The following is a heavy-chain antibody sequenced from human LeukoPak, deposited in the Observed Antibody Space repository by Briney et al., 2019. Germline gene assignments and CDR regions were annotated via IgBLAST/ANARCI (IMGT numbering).Heavy chain of an antibody. D-gene: IGHD3-10*01. J-gene: IGHJ4*02. Sequence: GGSLRLSCAASGFTFSGYAMHWVRQAPGKGLEWVAVISYDGSNEYYEDSVKGLFTISRDNSKNTLYLQMNSLSVEDTAVYYCARVGYYASGPFSYFDYWGQGTLVTVSS. CDR3: ARVGYYASGPFSYFDY. CDR2: ISYDGSNE. V-gene: IGHV3-30-3*01. CDR1: GFTFSGYA.